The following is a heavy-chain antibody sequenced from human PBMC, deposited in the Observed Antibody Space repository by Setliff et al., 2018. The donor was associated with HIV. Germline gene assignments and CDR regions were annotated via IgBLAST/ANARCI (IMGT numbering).Heavy chain of an antibody. Sequence: SETLSLTCTVSGDSISNGGFYWTWIRQHPGKGLEWIGYIYYTGNTYYNLSLKSRVTMSVDTSKNQFSLKLSSVTAADTAVYYCARYYGSGTYHRWFDPWGQGTPVTVSS. CDR1: GDSISNGGFY. V-gene: IGHV4-31*03. CDR2: IYYTGNT. CDR3: ARYYGSGTYHRWFDP. J-gene: IGHJ5*02. D-gene: IGHD3-10*01.